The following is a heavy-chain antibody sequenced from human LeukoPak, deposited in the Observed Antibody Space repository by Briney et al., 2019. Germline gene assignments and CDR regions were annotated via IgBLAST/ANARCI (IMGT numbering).Heavy chain of an antibody. V-gene: IGHV3-23*01. D-gene: IGHD3/OR15-3a*01. CDR1: GITLSNYG. Sequence: PGGSLRLSCTVSGITLSNYGMSWVRQAPGKGLEGVAGMSYSCGNTKYADSVKGRFTISRDNHKNTLYLQLNSLRDEDTAVYFCAKRGVVIRVILVGFHNEAYYFESWGQGALVTVSS. CDR2: MSYSCGNT. CDR3: AKRGVVIRVILVGFHNEAYYFES. J-gene: IGHJ4*02.